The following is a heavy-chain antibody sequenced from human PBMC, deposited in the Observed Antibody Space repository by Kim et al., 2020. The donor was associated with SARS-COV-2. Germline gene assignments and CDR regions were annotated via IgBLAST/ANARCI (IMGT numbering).Heavy chain of an antibody. CDR1: GFTFSGSA. CDR3: TIPSPNYDFWSGYRNY. Sequence: GGSLRLSCAASGFTFSGSAMHWVRQASGKGLEWVGLIRSKANNYATEYAAAVKGRFTISRDDSKNTAYLQMNSRKTEDTAVYYCTIPSPNYDFWSGYRNYWGQGTLVTVSS. J-gene: IGHJ4*02. D-gene: IGHD3-3*01. V-gene: IGHV3-73*01. CDR2: IRSKANNYAT.